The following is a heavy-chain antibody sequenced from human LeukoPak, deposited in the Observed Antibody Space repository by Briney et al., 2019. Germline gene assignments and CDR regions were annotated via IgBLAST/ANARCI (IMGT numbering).Heavy chain of an antibody. CDR2: ISSTSIYI. V-gene: IGHV3-21*04. Sequence: GGSLRLSCAASGFIFNTYSMNWVRQAPGEGLEWVSSISSTSIYIYYADSVKGRFTISRDNAKNSLYLQMNSLRAEDTAVYYCAKRGAEVGATVAPGDYWGQGTLVTVSS. J-gene: IGHJ4*02. CDR3: AKRGAEVGATVAPGDY. D-gene: IGHD1-26*01. CDR1: GFIFNTYS.